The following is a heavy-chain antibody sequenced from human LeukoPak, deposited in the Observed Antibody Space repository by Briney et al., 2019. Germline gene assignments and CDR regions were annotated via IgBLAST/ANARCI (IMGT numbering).Heavy chain of an antibody. Sequence: GSLRLSCAASGFTFSSYAMSWVRQAPGKGLEWVSAISGSGGSTYYADSVKGRFTISRDNSKNTLYLQMNSLRAEDTAVYCCAKDRGRSSSWYNWFDPWGQGTLVTVSS. CDR3: AKDRGRSSSWYNWFDP. J-gene: IGHJ5*02. CDR2: ISGSGGST. D-gene: IGHD6-13*01. V-gene: IGHV3-23*01. CDR1: GFTFSSYA.